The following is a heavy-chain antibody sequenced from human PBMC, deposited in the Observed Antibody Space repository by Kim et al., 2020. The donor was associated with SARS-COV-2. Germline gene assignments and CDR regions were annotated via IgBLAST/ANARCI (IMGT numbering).Heavy chain of an antibody. V-gene: IGHV3-23*03. J-gene: IGHJ6*02. Sequence: GGSLRLSCATSGLTLRRYSMSWVRQAPGKGLEWVSVIYIGGSSTYYADSVKGRFTISRDNSKNTLYLQMNSLRAEDTAGYYCATVEGATIWYGMDVWGQGTTVTVSS. CDR1: GLTLRRYS. D-gene: IGHD1-26*01. CDR3: ATVEGATIWYGMDV. CDR2: IYIGGSST.